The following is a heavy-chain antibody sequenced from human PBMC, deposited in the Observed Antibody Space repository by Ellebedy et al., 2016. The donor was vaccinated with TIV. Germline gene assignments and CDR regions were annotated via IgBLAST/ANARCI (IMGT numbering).Heavy chain of an antibody. J-gene: IGHJ6*02. V-gene: IGHV1-46*01. CDR2: INPSGGST. Sequence: AASVKVSCKASGYTFTSYYMHWVRQAPGQGLEWMGIINPSGGSTSYAQKFQGRVTMTRDTSTSTVYMELSSLRSEDTAVYYCARDVSSTGYQYYYYGMDVWGQGTTVTVSS. D-gene: IGHD3-9*01. CDR1: GYTFTSYY. CDR3: ARDVSSTGYQYYYYGMDV.